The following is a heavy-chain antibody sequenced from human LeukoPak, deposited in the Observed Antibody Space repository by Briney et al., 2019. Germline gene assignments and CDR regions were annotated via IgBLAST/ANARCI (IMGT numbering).Heavy chain of an antibody. V-gene: IGHV1-2*02. CDR2: INPNSGDT. D-gene: IGHD1-20*01. J-gene: IGHJ3*02. CDR1: GYTFTGYF. Sequence: ASVKVSCKASGYTFTGYFMHWVRQAPGQGLEWMGWINPNSGDTSSAQKFQGRVTMTRDTSISTAYMELSRLRSDDTAVYYCARDRPITGYDAFDIWGQGTMATVSS. CDR3: ARDRPITGYDAFDI.